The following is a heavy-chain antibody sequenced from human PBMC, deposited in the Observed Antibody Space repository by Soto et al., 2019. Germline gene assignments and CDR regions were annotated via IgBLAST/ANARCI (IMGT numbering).Heavy chain of an antibody. J-gene: IGHJ4*02. CDR2: IYTDGSRA. V-gene: IGHV3-74*01. Sequence: EVQLVESGGGLVQPGGSLRLSCEASGFTFSSHWMHWVRQAPGKGLVWVSRIYTDGSRADYADSVKGRLTISRDNAKNTVYLQVNSLGAEDTAVYFCARGAQNYDYFDYWGQGTLVTVSS. D-gene: IGHD3-16*01. CDR1: GFTFSSHW. CDR3: ARGAQNYDYFDY.